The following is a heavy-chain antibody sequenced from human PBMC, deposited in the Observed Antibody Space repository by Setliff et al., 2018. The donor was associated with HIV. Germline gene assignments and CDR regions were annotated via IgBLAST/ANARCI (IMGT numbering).Heavy chain of an antibody. CDR1: GDSMSSGSYF. CDR3: AREGRGDPAVATTRIDY. J-gene: IGHJ4*02. CDR2: IYYTGFA. D-gene: IGHD1-1*01. V-gene: IGHV4-39*02. Sequence: ETLSLTCSVSGDSMSSGSYFRGWIRQTPGKGLEWIGNIYYTGFAYYNPSLTSRVTISLDTSKTHFYLNLTSVTDADTAVYFCAREGRGDPAVATTRIDYWGQGKLVTVSS.